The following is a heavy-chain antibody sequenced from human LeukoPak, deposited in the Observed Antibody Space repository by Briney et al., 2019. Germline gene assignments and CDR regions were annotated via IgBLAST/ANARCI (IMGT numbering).Heavy chain of an antibody. CDR3: ARDPLGSSRPYYFDY. CDR2: INAGNGNT. D-gene: IGHD6-13*01. J-gene: IGHJ4*02. Sequence: ASVKVSCKASGYTFTSYAMHWVRQAPGQRLEWMGWINAGNGNTKYSQKFQGRVTITRDTSASTAYMELSSLRSEDTAVYYCARDPLGSSRPYYFDYWGQGTLVTASS. V-gene: IGHV1-3*01. CDR1: GYTFTSYA.